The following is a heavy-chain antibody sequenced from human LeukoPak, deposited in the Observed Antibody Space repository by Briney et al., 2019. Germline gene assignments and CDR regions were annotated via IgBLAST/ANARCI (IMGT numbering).Heavy chain of an antibody. J-gene: IGHJ4*02. Sequence: PGGSLRLSCAASGFTFSSYWMNWVRQAPGKGLEWMANIKQDGSEKYYVDSVKGRFTISRDNAKNSLYLQMNSLRAEDTAVYYCARWTTLTTKALDYWGQGTLVTVSS. CDR1: GFTFSSYW. CDR2: IKQDGSEK. V-gene: IGHV3-7*01. CDR3: ARWTTLTTKALDY. D-gene: IGHD4-17*01.